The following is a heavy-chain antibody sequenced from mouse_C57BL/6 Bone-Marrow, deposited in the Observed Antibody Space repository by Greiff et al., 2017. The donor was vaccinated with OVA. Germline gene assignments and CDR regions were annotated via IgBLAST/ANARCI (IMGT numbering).Heavy chain of an antibody. V-gene: IGHV1-72*01. D-gene: IGHD1-1*01. Sequence: QVQLQQSGAELVKPGASVKLSCKASGYTFTSYWMHWVKQRPGRGLEWIGRIDPNSGGTKYNEKFKSKATLTVDKPSSTAYMQLSSLTSEDSAVYYCARGTTVVAKRYYYAMDYWGQGTSVTVSS. CDR1: GYTFTSYW. J-gene: IGHJ4*01. CDR2: IDPNSGGT. CDR3: ARGTTVVAKRYYYAMDY.